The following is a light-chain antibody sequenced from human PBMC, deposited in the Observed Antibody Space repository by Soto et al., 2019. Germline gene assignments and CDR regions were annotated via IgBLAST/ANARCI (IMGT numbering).Light chain of an antibody. CDR2: EGS. V-gene: IGLV2-23*01. Sequence: ALTQPASVSGSPGQSITISCTGTSSDVGSYNLVSWYQHHPGKAPKLMIYEGSKRPSGVSNRFSGSKSGNTASLTISGLQAEDEADYYCCSYVGSSTWVFGGGTQLTVL. CDR1: SSDVGSYNL. CDR3: CSYVGSSTWV. J-gene: IGLJ3*02.